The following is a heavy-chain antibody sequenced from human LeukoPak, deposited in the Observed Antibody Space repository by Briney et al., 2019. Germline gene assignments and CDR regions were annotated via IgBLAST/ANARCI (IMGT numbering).Heavy chain of an antibody. J-gene: IGHJ4*02. CDR1: GYSFTSYW. Sequence: GGSLRLSCKGSGYSFTSYWIGWVRQMPGKGLEWMGIIYPGDSDTRYSPSFQGQATISADKSISTAYLQWSSLKASDTAMYYCARRGYGDSYYFDYWGQGTLVTVSS. CDR3: ARRGYGDSYYFDY. D-gene: IGHD4-17*01. CDR2: IYPGDSDT. V-gene: IGHV5-51*01.